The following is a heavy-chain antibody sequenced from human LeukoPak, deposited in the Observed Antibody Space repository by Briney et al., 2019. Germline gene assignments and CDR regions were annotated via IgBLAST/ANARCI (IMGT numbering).Heavy chain of an antibody. CDR1: GGTFSGYA. CDR2: IIPIFGTA. J-gene: IGHJ4*02. CDR3: ARDGGAIGDSSGYSPFDY. Sequence: SVKVSCKASGGTFSGYAISWVRQAPGQGLEWMGGIIPIFGTANYAQKFQGRVTITADESTSTAYMELSSLKSEDTAVYYCARDGGAIGDSSGYSPFDYWGQGTLVTVSS. D-gene: IGHD3-22*01. V-gene: IGHV1-69*13.